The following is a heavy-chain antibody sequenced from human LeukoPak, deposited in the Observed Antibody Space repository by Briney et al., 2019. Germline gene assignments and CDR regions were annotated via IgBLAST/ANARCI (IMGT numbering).Heavy chain of an antibody. Sequence: GGSLRLSCAASGFTFSSYSMNWVRQAPGKGLEWVSSISSSSSYIYYADSVKGRFTISRDNAKNSLYLQMNSLRAEDTALYYCARVPSAGDYPLEYFQHWGQGTLVTVSS. J-gene: IGHJ1*01. D-gene: IGHD4-17*01. CDR2: ISSSSSYI. CDR3: ARVPSAGDYPLEYFQH. CDR1: GFTFSSYS. V-gene: IGHV3-21*04.